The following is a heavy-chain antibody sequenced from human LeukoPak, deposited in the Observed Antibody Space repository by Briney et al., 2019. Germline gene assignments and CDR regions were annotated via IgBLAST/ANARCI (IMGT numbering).Heavy chain of an antibody. CDR3: ARAEYSGSFIHPIDAFDI. Sequence: SETLSLTCTVSGGSISSSSYYWGWIRQPPGKGLEWIGSIYYSGSTYYNPSLKSRVTISVDTSKNQFSLKLSSVTAADTAVYYCARAEYSGSFIHPIDAFDIWGQGTMVTVSS. D-gene: IGHD1-26*01. CDR1: GGSISSSSYY. J-gene: IGHJ3*02. V-gene: IGHV4-39*07. CDR2: IYYSGST.